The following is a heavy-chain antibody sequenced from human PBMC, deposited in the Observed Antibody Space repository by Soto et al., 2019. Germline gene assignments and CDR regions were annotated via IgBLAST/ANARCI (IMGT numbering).Heavy chain of an antibody. V-gene: IGHV3-23*01. Sequence: EVQLLESGGGLVQPGGSLRLSCATSGFTFSSFAMSWVRQAPGKGLAWVSAISGSGGNTYYADSVKGRFPISRDNSTNTLYLQMNSLRAEDTAVDFCAKWPLSFMPPTRPNGWFDPWGQGTLVTVSA. CDR1: GFTFSSFA. CDR3: AKWPLSFMPPTRPNGWFDP. J-gene: IGHJ5*02. CDR2: ISGSGGNT. D-gene: IGHD1-26*01.